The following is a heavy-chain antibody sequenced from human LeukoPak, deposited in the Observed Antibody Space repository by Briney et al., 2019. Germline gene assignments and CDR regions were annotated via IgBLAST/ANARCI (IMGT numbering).Heavy chain of an antibody. V-gene: IGHV1-46*01. CDR2: INPSGGST. Sequence: ASVNVSCKASGYTFTSYYLHWVRQAPGQGLEWMGIINPSGGSTSYAQKFQGGVTTTRDTSTSTVYMELSSLRSEDTAVYYCARTLTLPNWFDPWGQGTLVTVSS. J-gene: IGHJ5*02. CDR1: GYTFTSYY. D-gene: IGHD2-21*02. CDR3: ARTLTLPNWFDP.